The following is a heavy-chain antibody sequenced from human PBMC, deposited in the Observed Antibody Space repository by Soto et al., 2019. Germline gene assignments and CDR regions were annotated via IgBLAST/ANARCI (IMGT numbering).Heavy chain of an antibody. D-gene: IGHD6-13*01. CDR3: ARRGPGTYFDY. Sequence: GGSLRLSCAASGFTISSSAMNWVRQAPGKGLEWVSMIRDGGGDTYYAETVKGRFTISRDSSKNTLYLQMNSLRDEDTAVYYCARRGPGTYFDYWGQGTLVTVSS. CDR2: IRDGGGDT. CDR1: GFTISSSA. V-gene: IGHV3-23*01. J-gene: IGHJ4*02.